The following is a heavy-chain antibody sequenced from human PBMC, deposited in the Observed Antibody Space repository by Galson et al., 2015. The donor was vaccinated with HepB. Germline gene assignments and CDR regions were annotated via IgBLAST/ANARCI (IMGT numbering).Heavy chain of an antibody. CDR3: ARGGSGSDWMYYFDS. Sequence: SVKVSCKASGYSFTEYSIHWARQAPGQGFEWIGRINADSGGTRYAQKFQGRVTMTKDASIRTVYIELRRLTSDDTAVYYCARGGSGSDWMYYFDSWGQGTPVTVSS. J-gene: IGHJ4*02. CDR2: INADSGGT. D-gene: IGHD6-19*01. V-gene: IGHV1-2*06. CDR1: GYSFTEYS.